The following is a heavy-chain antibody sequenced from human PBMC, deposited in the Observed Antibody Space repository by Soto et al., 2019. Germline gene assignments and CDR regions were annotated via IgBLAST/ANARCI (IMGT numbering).Heavy chain of an antibody. CDR3: ARGLSISSGYYLYYYYGMDV. Sequence: GPGPRVASETLSLTCAVYGGSFSGYYWSWIRQPPGKGLEWIGEINHSGSTNYNPSLKSRVTISVDTSKNQFSLKLSSVTAADTAVYYCARGLSISSGYYLYYYYGMDVWGQGTTVTVSS. CDR1: GGSFSGYY. D-gene: IGHD3-22*01. CDR2: INHSGST. J-gene: IGHJ6*02. V-gene: IGHV4-34*01.